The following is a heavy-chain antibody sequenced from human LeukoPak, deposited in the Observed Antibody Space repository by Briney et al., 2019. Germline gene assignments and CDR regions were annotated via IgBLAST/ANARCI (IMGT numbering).Heavy chain of an antibody. CDR1: GFTFSSYE. CDR3: ARDNSWYSSGWYFDY. Sequence: GGSLRLSCAASGFTFSSYEMNWVRQAPGKGLEWLSYISSSGSTIYYADSVKGRFTISRDNAKNSLYLQMNSLRAEDTAVYYCARDNSWYSSGWYFDYWGQGTLVTVSS. CDR2: ISSSGSTI. J-gene: IGHJ4*02. D-gene: IGHD6-19*01. V-gene: IGHV3-48*03.